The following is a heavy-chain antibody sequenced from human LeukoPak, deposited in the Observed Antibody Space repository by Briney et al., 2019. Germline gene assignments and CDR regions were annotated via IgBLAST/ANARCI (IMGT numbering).Heavy chain of an antibody. CDR2: ISAYNGNT. Sequence: ASVKVSCKVSGYTLTELSMHWVRQAPGQGLEWMGWISAYNGNTNYAQKLQGRVTMTTDTSTSTAYMELRSLRSDDTAVYYCARDQSIAVLDHRDFDYWGQGTLVTVYS. CDR1: GYTLTELS. V-gene: IGHV1-18*01. CDR3: ARDQSIAVLDHRDFDY. J-gene: IGHJ4*02. D-gene: IGHD6-19*01.